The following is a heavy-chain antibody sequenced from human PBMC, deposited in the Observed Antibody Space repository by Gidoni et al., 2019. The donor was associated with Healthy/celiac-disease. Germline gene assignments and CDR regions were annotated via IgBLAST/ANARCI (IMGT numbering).Heavy chain of an antibody. J-gene: IGHJ6*02. D-gene: IGHD1-26*01. CDR1: TSYD. V-gene: IGHV1-8*01. Sequence: TSYDINWVRQATGQGLEWMGWMNPNSGNTGYAQKFQGRVTMTRNTSISTAYMELSSLRSDDTAVYYCARGRELLSYYYYGMDVWGQGTTVTVSS. CDR3: ARGRELLSYYYYGMDV. CDR2: MNPNSGNT.